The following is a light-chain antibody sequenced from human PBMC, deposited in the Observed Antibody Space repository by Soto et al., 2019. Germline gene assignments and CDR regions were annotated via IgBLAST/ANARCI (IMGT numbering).Light chain of an antibody. CDR1: QDIRND. J-gene: IGKJ1*01. CDR2: AAS. Sequence: AIQMTQSPSSLSASVGDRVTITCRASQDIRNDLGWYQKKPGKTPKLLIFAASSLQSGVPSRFSGSGSGTDFTLTISSLQPDDFAAYYCLQDFNYPWAFGQGPKVEVE. CDR3: LQDFNYPWA. V-gene: IGKV1-6*01.